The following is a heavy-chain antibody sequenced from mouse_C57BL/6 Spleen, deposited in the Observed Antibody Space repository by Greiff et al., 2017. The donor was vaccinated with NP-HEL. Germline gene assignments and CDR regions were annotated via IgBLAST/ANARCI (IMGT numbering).Heavy chain of an antibody. V-gene: IGHV5-4*01. D-gene: IGHD1-1*01. CDR3: AREVLRDGSFSHWYFDV. Sequence: EVKVVESGGGLVKPGGSLKLSCAASGFTFSSYAMSWVRQTPEKRLEWVATISDGGSYTYYPDNVKGRFTISRDNAKNNLYLQMSHLKSEDTAMYYCAREVLRDGSFSHWYFDVWGTGTTVTVSS. CDR2: ISDGGSYT. CDR1: GFTFSSYA. J-gene: IGHJ1*03.